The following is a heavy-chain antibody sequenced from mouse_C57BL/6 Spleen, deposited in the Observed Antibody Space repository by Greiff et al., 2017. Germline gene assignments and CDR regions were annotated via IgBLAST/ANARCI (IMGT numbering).Heavy chain of an antibody. D-gene: IGHD1-2*01. CDR1: GYAFTNYL. J-gene: IGHJ4*01. V-gene: IGHV1-54*01. CDR2: INPGSGGT. Sequence: VQLQESGAELVRPGTSVKVSCKASGYAFTNYLIEWVKQRPGQGLEWIGVINPGSGGTNYNEKFKGKATLTADKSSSTAYMQLSSLTSEDSAVYFCARSLGLYAMDYWGQGTSVTVSS. CDR3: ARSLGLYAMDY.